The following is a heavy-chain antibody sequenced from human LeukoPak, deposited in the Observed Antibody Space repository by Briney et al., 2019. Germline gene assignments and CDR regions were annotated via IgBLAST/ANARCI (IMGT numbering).Heavy chain of an antibody. CDR3: ARGYCSGGSCYSPESYYYYGMDV. CDR1: GGTFSSYA. V-gene: IGHV1-69*13. J-gene: IGHJ6*02. D-gene: IGHD2-15*01. Sequence: SVKVSCKASGGTFSSYAISWVRQAPGQGLEWMGGIIPIFGTANYAQKFQGRVTITADESTSTAYMELSSLRSEDTAVYYCARGYCSGGSCYSPESYYYYGMDVWGQGTLVTVSS. CDR2: IIPIFGTA.